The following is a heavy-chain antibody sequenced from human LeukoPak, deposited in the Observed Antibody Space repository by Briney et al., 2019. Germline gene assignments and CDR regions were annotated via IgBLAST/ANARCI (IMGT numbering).Heavy chain of an antibody. CDR3: ARETGEIDH. V-gene: IGHV3-66*01. CDR1: GFSVSRNY. D-gene: IGHD3-9*01. CDR2: IETGVNT. Sequence: PGGSLRLSCAVSGFSVSRNYVSWVRQAPGKGLEWLAIIETGVNTHYGDSVKGRFLISRDTGTNTVFVQVNFLRAEDTAVYYCARETGEIDHWGQGTLVTVSS. J-gene: IGHJ4*02.